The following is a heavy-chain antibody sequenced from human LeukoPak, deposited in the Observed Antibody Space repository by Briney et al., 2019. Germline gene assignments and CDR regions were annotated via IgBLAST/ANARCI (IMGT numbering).Heavy chain of an antibody. J-gene: IGHJ4*03. CDR2: INTDGTVT. Sequence: GGSLTLSCAASGIAVSGNYMSWVRQAPGKGLESVSRINTDGTVTTYADSVKGRFTVSRDNADNTMFLQMNSVRDEDTAVYYCATKQWLAPPPDSWGQGTPVTVSS. CDR1: GIAVSGNY. D-gene: IGHD6-19*01. CDR3: ATKQWLAPPPDS. V-gene: IGHV3-74*01.